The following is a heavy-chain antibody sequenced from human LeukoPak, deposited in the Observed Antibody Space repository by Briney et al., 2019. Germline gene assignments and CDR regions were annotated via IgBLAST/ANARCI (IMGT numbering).Heavy chain of an antibody. D-gene: IGHD2-21*01. CDR2: INHSGSA. CDR1: GGPFSGYY. V-gene: IGHV4-34*01. CDR3: AKGGSDTTYGHVDY. Sequence: SETLSLTCAVYGGPFSGYYWSWIRQPPGKGLEWIGEINHSGSANYNPSLKSRVTISVDMSKNQFSLKLSSVTAADTAVYYCAKGGSDTTYGHVDYWGQGTLVTVSS. J-gene: IGHJ4*02.